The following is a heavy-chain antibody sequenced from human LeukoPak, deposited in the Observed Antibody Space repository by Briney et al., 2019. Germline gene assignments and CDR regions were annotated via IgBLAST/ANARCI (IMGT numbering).Heavy chain of an antibody. CDR3: ARRRRIVGATPGAFDI. J-gene: IGHJ3*02. D-gene: IGHD1-26*01. V-gene: IGHV4-59*12. CDR2: IYYSGGS. Sequence: SETLSLTCTVSGGSITNYYWSWVRQPPGKGLEWIGNIYYSGGSNYNGSFKSRVDISIDMSRIQFSLQLSSVTAADTAVYYCARRRRIVGATPGAFDIWGQGTMVAVSS. CDR1: GGSITNYY.